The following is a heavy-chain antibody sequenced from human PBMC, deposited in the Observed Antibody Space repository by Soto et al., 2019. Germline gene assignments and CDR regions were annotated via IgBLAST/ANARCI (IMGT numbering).Heavy chain of an antibody. Sequence: ETLSLTCTVSGGSVSSGSYYWSWIRQPPGKGLEWIGYIYYSGSTNYNPSLKSRVTISVDTSKNQFSLKLSSVTAADTAVYYCARVLGSGWYLDYWGQGTLVTVSS. CDR3: ARVLGSGWYLDY. V-gene: IGHV4-61*01. CDR2: IYYSGST. D-gene: IGHD6-19*01. J-gene: IGHJ4*02. CDR1: GGSVSSGSYY.